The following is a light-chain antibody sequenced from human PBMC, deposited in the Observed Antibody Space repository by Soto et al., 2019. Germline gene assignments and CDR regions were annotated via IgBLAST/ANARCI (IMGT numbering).Light chain of an antibody. V-gene: IGLV1-44*01. Sequence: QSVLTQPPSASGTPGQRVTISCSGSGSSIGTNTVNWYRQLPGTAPKLLIYGNNQRPSGVPDRLSGSKSGTSASLGISGLQSEDEADYYCAAWDGSLNNVLFGGGTKLTVL. CDR2: GNN. CDR3: AAWDGSLNNVL. CDR1: GSSIGTNT. J-gene: IGLJ2*01.